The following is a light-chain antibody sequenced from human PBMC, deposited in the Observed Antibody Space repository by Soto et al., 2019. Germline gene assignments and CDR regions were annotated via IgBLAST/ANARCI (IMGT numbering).Light chain of an antibody. V-gene: IGKV1-33*01. CDR3: QQYDSVPST. Sequence: DIQMTQSPSSLSASVGDRVTITCHASQDINTYLNWYQQKSGKAPKLLIYDASNLETGVPSRFSGSGSGTDFTFTISSLQPEDIASYHCQQYDSVPSTFGQGTKVEIK. J-gene: IGKJ2*01. CDR2: DAS. CDR1: QDINTY.